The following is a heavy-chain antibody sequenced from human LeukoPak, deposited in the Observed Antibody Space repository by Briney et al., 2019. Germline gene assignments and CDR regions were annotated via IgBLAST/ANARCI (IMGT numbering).Heavy chain of an antibody. CDR2: MKQDGSEE. CDR1: GFTFTMYW. Sequence: PGGSLRLSCAASGFTFTMYWMSWVRQAPGKGLEWVASMKQDGSEEYYVDSVKGRFTISRDNAKNSLNLQMNSLRAEDTAVYYCASLRWFFDHWGQATLVTVSS. D-gene: IGHD4-23*01. CDR3: ASLRWFFDH. V-gene: IGHV3-7*01. J-gene: IGHJ4*02.